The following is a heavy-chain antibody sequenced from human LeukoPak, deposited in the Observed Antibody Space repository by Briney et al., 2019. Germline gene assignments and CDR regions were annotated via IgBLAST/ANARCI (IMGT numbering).Heavy chain of an antibody. V-gene: IGHV3-9*01. CDR2: ISWNSGSI. J-gene: IGHJ3*02. D-gene: IGHD1-26*01. Sequence: GRSLRLSCAASGFTFDDYAMHWVRQAPGKGLEWVSGISWNSGSIGYADSVKGRFTISRDNAKNSLYLQMNSLRAEDTALYYCAKGDLESGSYFDAFDIWGQGTMVTVSS. CDR3: AKGDLESGSYFDAFDI. CDR1: GFTFDDYA.